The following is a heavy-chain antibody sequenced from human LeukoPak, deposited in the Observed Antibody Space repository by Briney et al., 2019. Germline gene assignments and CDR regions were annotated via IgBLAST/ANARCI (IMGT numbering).Heavy chain of an antibody. J-gene: IGHJ4*02. Sequence: GRSLRLSCAASGFTFDDYAMHWVRQAPREGLEWGSGISWNSGSIGYADSVKGRFTISRDNAKNYLYLQMNSLRAEDMALYYCAKGRGITIFGVVIHWGQGTLVTVSS. V-gene: IGHV3-9*03. D-gene: IGHD3-3*01. CDR3: AKGRGITIFGVVIH. CDR1: GFTFDDYA. CDR2: ISWNSGSI.